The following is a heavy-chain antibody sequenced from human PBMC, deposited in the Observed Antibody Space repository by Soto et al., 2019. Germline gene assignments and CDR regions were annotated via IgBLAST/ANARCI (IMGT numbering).Heavy chain of an antibody. CDR2: INPNSGGT. J-gene: IGHJ6*02. Sequence: ASVKVSCKASGYTFTGYYMHWVRQAPGQGLEWMGWINPNSGGTNYAQKLQGWVTMTRDTSISTAYMELSRLRSDDTAVYYCARDQAVAAPRGMDVWGQGTTVTVSS. CDR1: GYTFTGYY. V-gene: IGHV1-2*04. CDR3: ARDQAVAAPRGMDV. D-gene: IGHD2-15*01.